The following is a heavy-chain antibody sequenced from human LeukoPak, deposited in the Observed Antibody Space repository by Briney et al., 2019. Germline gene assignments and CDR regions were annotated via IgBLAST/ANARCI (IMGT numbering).Heavy chain of an antibody. CDR2: IYSDVRRI. CDR1: GFTFSDYW. J-gene: IGHJ4*02. Sequence: GGSLRLSCASSGFTFSDYWMHWVRQAPGKGLEWVARIYSDVRRIKYADSVKGRFTISRDNAKNTLYLQMNALRVEDTAVYYCATSPVISRDWGQGTLVTVSS. D-gene: IGHD2-21*01. V-gene: IGHV3-74*03. CDR3: ATSPVISRD.